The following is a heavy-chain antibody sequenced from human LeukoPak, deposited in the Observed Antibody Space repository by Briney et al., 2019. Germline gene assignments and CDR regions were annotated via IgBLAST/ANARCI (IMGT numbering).Heavy chain of an antibody. CDR1: GGSISSYY. J-gene: IGHJ4*02. Sequence: SETLSLTCTVSGGSISSYYWSWIRQPPGKGLEWIGYIYYSGSTYYNPSLKSRVTISVDTSKNQFSLKLSSVTAADTAVYYCARASHYGSGSYHISPYFDYWGQGTLVTVSS. CDR2: IYYSGST. CDR3: ARASHYGSGSYHISPYFDY. V-gene: IGHV4-59*08. D-gene: IGHD3-10*01.